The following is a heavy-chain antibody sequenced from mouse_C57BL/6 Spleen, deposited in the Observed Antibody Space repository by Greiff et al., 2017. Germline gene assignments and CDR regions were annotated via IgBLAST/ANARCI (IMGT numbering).Heavy chain of an antibody. V-gene: IGHV1-50*01. J-gene: IGHJ1*03. CDR3: ASYYSNWYFDV. D-gene: IGHD2-5*01. Sequence: QVQLQQPGAELVKPGASVKLSCKASGYTSTSYWMQWVKQRPGQGLEWIGEIDPSDSYTNYNQKFKGKATLTVDTSSSTAYMQLSSLTSEDSAVYYCASYYSNWYFDVWGTGTTVTVSS. CDR2: IDPSDSYT. CDR1: GYTSTSYW.